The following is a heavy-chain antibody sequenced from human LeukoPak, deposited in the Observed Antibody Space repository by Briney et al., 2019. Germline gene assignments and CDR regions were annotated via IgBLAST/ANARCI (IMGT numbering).Heavy chain of an antibody. CDR1: GFTFSDHY. CDR2: ISSDSNLI. J-gene: IGHJ4*02. V-gene: IGHV3-48*02. Sequence: HPGGSLRLSCVVSGFTFSDHYMDWVRQAPGKGLEWVSYISSDSNLIYYADSVKGRFTISRDNAKNSLYLQMNSLRDEDTAVYYCARLWGFCSGSSCYSRPYWGQGTLVTVSS. CDR3: ARLWGFCSGSSCYSRPY. D-gene: IGHD2-15*01.